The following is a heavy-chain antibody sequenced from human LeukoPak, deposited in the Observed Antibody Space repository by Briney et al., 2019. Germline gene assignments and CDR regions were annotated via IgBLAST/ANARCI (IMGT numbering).Heavy chain of an antibody. V-gene: IGHV1-24*01. CDR3: ATPVARNYYFDY. CDR1: GYTLTELS. CDR2: FEPGDGET. J-gene: IGHJ4*02. Sequence: GASVKLSCSVSGYTLTELSMHWMRQAPGTGLEWMGGFEPGDGETIYAQKFQGRVTMTEDTSTDTAYMELSSLRSEDTAVYYCATPVARNYYFDYWGQGTLVTVSS. D-gene: IGHD5-12*01.